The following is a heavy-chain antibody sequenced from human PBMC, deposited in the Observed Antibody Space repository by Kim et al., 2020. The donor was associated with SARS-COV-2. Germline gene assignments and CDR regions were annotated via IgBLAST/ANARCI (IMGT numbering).Heavy chain of an antibody. J-gene: IGHJ6*02. CDR3: AGAIVRGVIIAGGMDV. Sequence: DSVKGRFTISRDNSKNTLDLQMNTLRAEDTAVYYCAGAIVRGVIIAGGMDVWGQGTTVTVSS. D-gene: IGHD3-10*01. V-gene: IGHV3-53*01.